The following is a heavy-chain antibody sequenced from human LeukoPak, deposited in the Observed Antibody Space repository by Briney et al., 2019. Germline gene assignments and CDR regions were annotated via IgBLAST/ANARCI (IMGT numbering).Heavy chain of an antibody. CDR1: GVNVSSNY. V-gene: IGHV3-66*04. CDR2: IYSGGGT. D-gene: IGHD4-23*01. Sequence: GGSLRLSCAASGVNVSSNYMTWVRQAPGKGLEYVSVIYSGGGTYYADSVKGRFSIPRDNSKSTLYLQMNSLRAEDTAVYYCARLVTGTTVVNSGWFDPWGQGTLVTVSS. CDR3: ARLVTGTTVVNSGWFDP. J-gene: IGHJ5*02.